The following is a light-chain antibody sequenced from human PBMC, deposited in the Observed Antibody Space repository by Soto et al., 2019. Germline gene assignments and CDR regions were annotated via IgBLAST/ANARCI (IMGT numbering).Light chain of an antibody. V-gene: IGKV3-15*01. CDR3: QQDEKWPWT. J-gene: IGKJ1*01. CDR1: QSVSNN. Sequence: EIVVTQYTATLSVSPGERCTLSCRASQSVSNNLAWYQQRPGQAPRLLIYGASTRATGIPARFSGSGSGTEFTLTISSLQAEDFAVYYCQQDEKWPWTFAQGTKVDVK. CDR2: GAS.